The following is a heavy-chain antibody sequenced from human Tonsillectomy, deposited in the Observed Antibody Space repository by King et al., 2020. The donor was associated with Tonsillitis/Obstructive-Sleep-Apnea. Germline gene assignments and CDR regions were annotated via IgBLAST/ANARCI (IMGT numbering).Heavy chain of an antibody. V-gene: IGHV3-48*02. CDR2: ISSSSITI. D-gene: IGHD6-19*01. CDR1: GFTFSSYS. J-gene: IGHJ4*02. Sequence: VQLVESGGGLVQPGGALRLSCAASGFTFSSYSMNWVRQAPGKGLDGVSYISSSSITIYNADSVKGRLTISRDKAKNSLYLQMNSRRDEETAVYYCARAGQWLAPGGGYYFDYWGQGTLVTVSS. CDR3: ARAGQWLAPGGGYYFDY.